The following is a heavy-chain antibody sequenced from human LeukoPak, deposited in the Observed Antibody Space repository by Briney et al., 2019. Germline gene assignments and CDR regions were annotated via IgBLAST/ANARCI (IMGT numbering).Heavy chain of an antibody. CDR2: IKSKTDGGTA. CDR1: GFTFSNAW. Sequence: GGSLRLSCAASGFTFSNAWMSWVRQAPGKGLEWVGRIKSKTDGGTADYAAPVKGRFTISRDDSKNTLYLQMNSLKTEDTAVYYCTTSHGYCSGGSCYYFDYWSQGTLVTVSS. J-gene: IGHJ4*02. D-gene: IGHD2-15*01. CDR3: TTSHGYCSGGSCYYFDY. V-gene: IGHV3-15*01.